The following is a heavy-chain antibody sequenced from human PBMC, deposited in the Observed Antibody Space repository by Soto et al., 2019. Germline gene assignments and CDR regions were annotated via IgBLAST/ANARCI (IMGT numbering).Heavy chain of an antibody. CDR3: ARDVALGYSSSWAYNWFDP. V-gene: IGHV4-34*01. Sequence: SETLSLTCAVYGGSFSGYYWSWIRQPPGKGLEWIGEINHSGSTNYNPSLKSRVTISVDASKNQFSLKLSSVTAADTAVYYCARDVALGYSSSWAYNWFDPWGQGTLVTVSS. D-gene: IGHD6-13*01. J-gene: IGHJ5*02. CDR2: INHSGST. CDR1: GGSFSGYY.